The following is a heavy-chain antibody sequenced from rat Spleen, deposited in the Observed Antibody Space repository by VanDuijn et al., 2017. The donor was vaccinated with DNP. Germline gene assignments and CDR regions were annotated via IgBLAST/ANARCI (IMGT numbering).Heavy chain of an antibody. V-gene: IGHV5-20*01. CDR1: GFTFSDYY. Sequence: EVQLVESGGVLVQPGRSLKLSCAASGFTFSDYYMAWVRQAPKEGLEWVASISYDGRSTYYGDSVKGRFTISRDNAESSLYLQMDSLRSEDTATYYCTTASTEGFAYWGQGTLVTVS. CDR2: ISYDGRST. CDR3: TTASTEGFAY. J-gene: IGHJ3*01. D-gene: IGHD1-11*01.